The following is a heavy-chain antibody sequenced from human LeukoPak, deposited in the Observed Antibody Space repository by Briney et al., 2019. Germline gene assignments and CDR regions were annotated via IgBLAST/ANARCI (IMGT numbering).Heavy chain of an antibody. D-gene: IGHD6-19*01. CDR3: ASTRRAAVAGRFDS. J-gene: IGHJ4*02. CDR2: IYHSGNT. Sequence: SETLSLTCNVSGASMSSNYWSWIRQPPGKGLEWIGYIYHSGNTNYSPSLESRVTMSVDESKNQFSLRVHFVSAADTAVYYCASTRRAAVAGRFDSRGQGTLVTVSS. V-gene: IGHV4-4*09. CDR1: GASMSSNY.